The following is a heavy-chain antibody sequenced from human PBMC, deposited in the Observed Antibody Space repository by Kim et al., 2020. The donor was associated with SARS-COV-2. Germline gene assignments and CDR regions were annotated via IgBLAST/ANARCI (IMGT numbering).Heavy chain of an antibody. CDR1: GFTFGDYA. CDR2: ISWNSGSI. Sequence: GGSLRLSCAASGFTFGDYAMHWVRQAPGKGLEWVSGISWNSGSIGYADSVKGRFTISRDNAKNSLYLQMNSLRAEDTALYYCAKVRSWQWLGYFDYWGQGTLVTVSS. J-gene: IGHJ4*02. D-gene: IGHD6-19*01. V-gene: IGHV3-9*01. CDR3: AKVRSWQWLGYFDY.